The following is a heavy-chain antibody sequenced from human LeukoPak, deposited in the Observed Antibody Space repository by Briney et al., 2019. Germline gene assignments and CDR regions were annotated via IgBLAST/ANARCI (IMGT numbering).Heavy chain of an antibody. D-gene: IGHD3-10*01. V-gene: IGHV4-34*01. CDR1: GGSFSGFY. CDR3: ARGPDSGSHFAWFDP. CDR2: INHSEST. J-gene: IGHJ5*02. Sequence: SSETLSLACAVYGGSFSGFYWSWVRQPPGKGLEWIGEINHSESTHYNPSFKSRVTILVDTSRNQFSLKLTSVTAADTAVYYCARGPDSGSHFAWFDPWGQGTLVTVSS.